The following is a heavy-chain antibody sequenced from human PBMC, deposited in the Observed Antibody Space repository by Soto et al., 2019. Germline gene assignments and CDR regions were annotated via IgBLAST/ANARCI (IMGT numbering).Heavy chain of an antibody. CDR1: GFTFSTYA. D-gene: IGHD5-12*01. V-gene: IGHV3-23*01. CDR2: ISGSGGSA. CDR3: ARSGWLRFGVRPDWYFDL. J-gene: IGHJ2*01. Sequence: EVQLLESGGGLVQPGGSLRLSCAASGFTFSTYAMSWVRQAPGKGLEWVSGISGSGGSAYYTDSVKGRFTISRDNFKNTLYLQMNSLRGEDTAVYYCARSGWLRFGVRPDWYFDLWGRGTLVTVSS.